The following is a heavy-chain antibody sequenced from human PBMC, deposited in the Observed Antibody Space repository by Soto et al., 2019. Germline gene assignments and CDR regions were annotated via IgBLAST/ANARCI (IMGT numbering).Heavy chain of an antibody. Sequence: QLQLQESGPGLVKSSATLSLTCTVSGGSISKSNYFWGWIRQAPGKGLEWIASIIYSGTTSYNSSLKSRVAISVDTSKNQFSLKLNSVTAADTAVYYCARLGWGNGDSDYWGQGTLVTVSS. V-gene: IGHV4-39*01. CDR2: IIYSGTT. CDR3: ARLGWGNGDSDY. J-gene: IGHJ4*02. CDR1: GGSISKSNYF. D-gene: IGHD2-21*01.